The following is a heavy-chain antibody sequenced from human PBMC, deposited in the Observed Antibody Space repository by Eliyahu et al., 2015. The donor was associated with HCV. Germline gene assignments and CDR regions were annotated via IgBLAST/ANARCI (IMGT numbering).Heavy chain of an antibody. CDR3: ARAFYGSGNYYTYYYYGMDV. CDR1: GGSXSGYX. CDR2: INHSGST. J-gene: IGHJ6*02. Sequence: QVQLQQWGAGLLKPSETXSXTCAVXGGSXSGYXWSWLRQPPGKGLXWIGEINHSGSTNYNPSLKSRVTISVDTSKNQFSLKLSSVTAADTAVYYCARAFYGSGNYYTYYYYGMDVWGQGTTVTVSS. V-gene: IGHV4-34*01. D-gene: IGHD3-10*01.